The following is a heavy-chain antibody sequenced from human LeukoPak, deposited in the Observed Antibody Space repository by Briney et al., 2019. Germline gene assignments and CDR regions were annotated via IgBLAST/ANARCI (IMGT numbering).Heavy chain of an antibody. CDR3: ARRYCSGGSCNFDY. J-gene: IGHJ4*02. D-gene: IGHD2-15*01. CDR2: IYPSDSDT. Sequence: GESLKISCKGSGYSFTNYWIGWVRQMPGKGLERMGSIYPSDSDTRYSPSFQGQVTISVDKSISTAYLQWSSLKASDTAMFYCARRYCSGGSCNFDYWGQGTLVTVSS. V-gene: IGHV5-51*01. CDR1: GYSFTNYW.